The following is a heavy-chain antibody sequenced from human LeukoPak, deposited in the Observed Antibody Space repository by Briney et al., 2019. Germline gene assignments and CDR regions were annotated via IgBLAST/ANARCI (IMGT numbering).Heavy chain of an antibody. V-gene: IGHV4-39*07. Sequence: SETLSLTCTVSGGSVSRSPHYWGWIRQSPGRGLEWIGSIYYTGSADYNPSLKSRVTLSVDTSKNQYSLKVNFVSAADTAVYYCARYSGSYRYYFDYWGQGTLVTVSS. CDR3: ARYSGSYRYYFDY. CDR1: GGSVSRSPHY. CDR2: IYYTGSA. J-gene: IGHJ4*02. D-gene: IGHD1-26*01.